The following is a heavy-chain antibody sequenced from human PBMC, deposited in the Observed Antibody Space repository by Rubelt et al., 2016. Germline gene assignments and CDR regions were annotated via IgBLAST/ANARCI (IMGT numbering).Heavy chain of an antibody. V-gene: IGHV4-39*07. CDR2: YSGST. D-gene: IGHD5-18*01. Sequence: YSGSTYYNPSLKSRVTISVDTSKNQFSLKLGSVTAADTAVYYCARGAGGGYSYGWGAGRYWGEDGMDVWGQGTTVTVSS. J-gene: IGHJ6*02. CDR3: ARGAGGGYSYGWGAGRYWGEDGMDV.